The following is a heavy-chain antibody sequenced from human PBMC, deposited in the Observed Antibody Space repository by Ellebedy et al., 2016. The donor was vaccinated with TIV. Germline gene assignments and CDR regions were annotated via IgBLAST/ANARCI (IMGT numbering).Heavy chain of an antibody. CDR2: IIPIFGTA. Sequence: SVKVSXXASGGTFSSYAISWVRQAPGQGLEWMGGIIPIFGTANYAQKFQGRVTITADESTSTAYMELSSLRSEDTAVYYCARARWLQFSPLDYWGQGTLVTVSS. CDR3: ARARWLQFSPLDY. D-gene: IGHD5-24*01. J-gene: IGHJ4*02. V-gene: IGHV1-69*13. CDR1: GGTFSSYA.